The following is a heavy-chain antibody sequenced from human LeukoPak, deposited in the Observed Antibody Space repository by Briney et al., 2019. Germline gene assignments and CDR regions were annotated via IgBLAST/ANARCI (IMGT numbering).Heavy chain of an antibody. CDR2: ISGSGGST. D-gene: IGHD6-19*01. V-gene: IGHV3-23*01. J-gene: IGHJ4*02. CDR1: GFTFSSYG. Sequence: GGSLRLSCAASGFTFSSYGMSWVRQAPGKGLEWVSAISGSGGSTYYADSVKGRFTISRDNPKNTLYLQMNSLRAEDTAVYYCAKTWWLGLPFFDYWGQGTLVTVSS. CDR3: AKTWWLGLPFFDY.